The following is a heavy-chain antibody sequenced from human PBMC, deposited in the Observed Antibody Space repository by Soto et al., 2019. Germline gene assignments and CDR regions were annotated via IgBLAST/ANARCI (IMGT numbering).Heavy chain of an antibody. CDR1: GGSITSCGSF. V-gene: IGHV4-31*03. J-gene: IGHJ5*02. D-gene: IGHD2-15*01. CDR2: IGYSGAT. Sequence: SETLSLTCTVSGGSITSCGSFWSWIRQHPGKGPEWIAFIGYSGATSYNPSLASRVTISADTYKSQFSLNLRSVTAADTAVYYCARGGASSKWFAPWGQGTLVTVSS. CDR3: ARGGASSKWFAP.